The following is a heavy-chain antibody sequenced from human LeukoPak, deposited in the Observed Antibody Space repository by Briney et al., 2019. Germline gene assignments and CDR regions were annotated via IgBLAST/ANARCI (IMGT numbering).Heavy chain of an antibody. CDR3: AREIYSGSYRQPYGAFDI. J-gene: IGHJ3*02. CDR2: IIPIFGTA. D-gene: IGHD1-26*01. CDR1: GGTFSSYA. V-gene: IGHV1-69*13. Sequence: SVKVSCKASGGTFSSYAISWVRQPPGQGLEWMGGIIPIFGTANYAQKFQGRVTITADESTSTAYMELSSLRSEDTTVYYCAREIYSGSYRQPYGAFDIWGQGTMVTVSS.